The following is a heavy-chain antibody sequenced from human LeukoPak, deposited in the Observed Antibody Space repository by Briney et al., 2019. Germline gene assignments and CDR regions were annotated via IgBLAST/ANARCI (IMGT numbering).Heavy chain of an antibody. V-gene: IGHV4-59*01. CDR1: GGSISNYY. J-gene: IGHJ3*02. CDR3: ARSEYSYGADAFDI. CDR2: IYYSGTT. D-gene: IGHD5-18*01. Sequence: SGTLSLTCTVSGGSISNYYWNWIRQPPGKGLEWIGYIYYSGTTNYSPSLKSRVTISVDTSKNQFSLKLSSVTAADTAVYYCARSEYSYGADAFDIWGQGTMVTVSS.